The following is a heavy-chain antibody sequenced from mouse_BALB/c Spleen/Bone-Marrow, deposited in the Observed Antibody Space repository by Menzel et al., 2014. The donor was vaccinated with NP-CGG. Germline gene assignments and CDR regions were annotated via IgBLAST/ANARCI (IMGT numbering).Heavy chain of an antibody. CDR3: ARDGDYTYAWFAY. D-gene: IGHD2-14*01. J-gene: IGHJ3*01. V-gene: IGHV5-4*02. CDR1: GFTFSDYY. CDR2: ISDGGGYT. Sequence: EVNVVESGGGLVKPGGSLKLSCAASGFTFSDYYMYWVRQTPEKRLEWVATISDGGGYTFYPDSVKGRFTISRDNAKNNLYLQMGSLKSEDTAMYYCARDGDYTYAWFAYWGQGTLVTVSA.